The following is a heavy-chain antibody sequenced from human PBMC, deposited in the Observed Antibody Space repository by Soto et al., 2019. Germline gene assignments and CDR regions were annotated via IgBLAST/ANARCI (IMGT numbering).Heavy chain of an antibody. CDR2: IYYSGST. CDR3: AASAGFLEWLRPPLHYYYYVDV. V-gene: IGHV4-59*08. J-gene: IGHJ6*03. D-gene: IGHD3-3*01. Sequence: PSETLSLTCTVSGGSISSYYWSWIRQPPGKGLEWIGYIYYSGSTNYNPSLKSRVTISVDTSKNQFSLKLSSVTAADTAVYYCAASAGFLEWLRPPLHYYYYVDVWGKGTTVTVSS. CDR1: GGSISSYY.